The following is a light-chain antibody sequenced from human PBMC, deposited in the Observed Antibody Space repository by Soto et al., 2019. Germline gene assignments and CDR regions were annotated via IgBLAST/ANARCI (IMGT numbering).Light chain of an antibody. Sequence: EIVMKQSPATLSVSPGERATLSCRASQSVSSNLAWYQQKPGQAPSLLIYGASTRATGIPARFSGSGSGTEFTPTISSLQSEDFAVYDGQQYNNWPRTFGQGTKVEIK. CDR3: QQYNNWPRT. CDR1: QSVSSN. CDR2: GAS. J-gene: IGKJ1*01. V-gene: IGKV3-15*01.